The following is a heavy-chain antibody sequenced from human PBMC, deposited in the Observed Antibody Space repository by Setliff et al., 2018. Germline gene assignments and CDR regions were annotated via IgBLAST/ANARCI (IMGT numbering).Heavy chain of an antibody. CDR1: GASVSGNSLTW. CDR2: IYHDGNT. CDR3: ARGGGGYHAAS. V-gene: IGHV4-4*02. Sequence: SETLSLTCTVSGASVSGNSLTWWSWVRQSPGRGLEWIGHIYHDGNTKSYPSVHFNQSLKSRVTMSVDKSKNHFSLELTSVTAADTAVYYCARGGGGYHAASWGQGILVTVSS. D-gene: IGHD2-2*01. J-gene: IGHJ5*02.